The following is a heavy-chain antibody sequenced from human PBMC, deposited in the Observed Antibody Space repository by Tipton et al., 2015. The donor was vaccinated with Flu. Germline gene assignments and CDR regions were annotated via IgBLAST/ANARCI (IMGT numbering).Heavy chain of an antibody. J-gene: IGHJ6*02. Sequence: QLVQSGGVVVQPGGSLRLSCAASGFTFDDYAMHWVRQAPGKGLEWVSLISWDGDSTYYADSVKGRFTISRDNSKNSLYLQMNSLRPEDTALYYCARARLEWLLWIGMDVWGQGTTVTVSS. CDR1: GFTFDDYA. V-gene: IGHV3-43D*04. CDR3: ARARLEWLLWIGMDV. CDR2: ISWDGDST. D-gene: IGHD3-3*01.